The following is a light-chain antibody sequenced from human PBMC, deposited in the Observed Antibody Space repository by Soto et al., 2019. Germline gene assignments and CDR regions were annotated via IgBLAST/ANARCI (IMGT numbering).Light chain of an antibody. V-gene: IGLV1-51*01. CDR3: GTWDSGLSAGV. Sequence: QSVLTQPPSVSAAPGQKVTISCSGSSSNIGNNYVSWYQQLPGTAPKLLIYDNNERPSGIPDRFSGSKSGTSATLGITGLQTGDEADYYCGTWDSGLSAGVSGGGTKLTVL. J-gene: IGLJ3*02. CDR2: DNN. CDR1: SSNIGNNY.